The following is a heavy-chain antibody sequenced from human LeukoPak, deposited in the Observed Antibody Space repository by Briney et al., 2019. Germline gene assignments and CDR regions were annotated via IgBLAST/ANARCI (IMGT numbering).Heavy chain of an antibody. V-gene: IGHV3-73*01. J-gene: IGHJ4*02. CDR3: TTVDTTMV. Sequence: GGSLKLSCAASGFTFSASTMHWVRQASVKGLEWVGRIRSKANSYATAYAASVKGRFTISRDDSKNTAYLQMNSLETEDTAVYYCTTVDTTMVWGQGTLVTVSS. CDR1: GFTFSAST. D-gene: IGHD5-18*01. CDR2: IRSKANSYAT.